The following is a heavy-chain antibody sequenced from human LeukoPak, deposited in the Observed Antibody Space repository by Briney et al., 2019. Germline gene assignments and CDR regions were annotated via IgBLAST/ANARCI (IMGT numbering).Heavy chain of an antibody. J-gene: IGHJ4*02. CDR2: IKQDGSEK. CDR3: ARSFWSGYCPLDY. D-gene: IGHD3-3*01. CDR1: GFTFSSYW. Sequence: HPGGSLRLSCAASGFTFSSYWMSWVRQAPGKGLEWVANIKQDGSEKYYVDSVKGRFTISRDNAKNSLYLQMNSLRAEDTAVYYCARSFWSGYCPLDYWGQGTLVTVSS. V-gene: IGHV3-7*01.